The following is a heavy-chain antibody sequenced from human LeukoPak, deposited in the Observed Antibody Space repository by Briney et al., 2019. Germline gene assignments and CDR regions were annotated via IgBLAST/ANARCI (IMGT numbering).Heavy chain of an antibody. CDR2: IYYSGST. V-gene: IGHV4-59*01. Sequence: SETLSLTCTVSGGSISSYYWSWIRQPPGKGLEWIGYIYYSGSTNYNPSLKSRVTISVDTSKNQFSLKLSSVTAADTAVYYCARVWGGEGPKPYYYYYYMDVWGKGTTVTVSS. J-gene: IGHJ6*03. CDR3: ARVWGGEGPKPYYYYYYMDV. CDR1: GGSISSYY. D-gene: IGHD1-26*01.